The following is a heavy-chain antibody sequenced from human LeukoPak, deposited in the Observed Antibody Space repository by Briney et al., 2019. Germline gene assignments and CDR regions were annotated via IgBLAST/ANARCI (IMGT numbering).Heavy chain of an antibody. J-gene: IGHJ4*02. CDR3: ARFGPGSDY. CDR2: IYYSGST. CDR1: GGSISSYY. Sequence: PSETLSLTCTVSGGSISSYYWSWIRQPPGKGLEWIGYIYYSGSTNYNPSLKSRVTISVDTSKNQFSLKLSSVTAADTAVYYCARFGPGSDYWGQGTLVTVSS. V-gene: IGHV4-59*08. D-gene: IGHD3/OR15-3a*01.